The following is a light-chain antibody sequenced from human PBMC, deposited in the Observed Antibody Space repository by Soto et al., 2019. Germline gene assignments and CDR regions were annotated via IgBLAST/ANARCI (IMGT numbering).Light chain of an antibody. Sequence: LTQPASVSGSPGQSITISCTKTNSDIGVDNYISWYQQHPGKAPKLILYEGINRPSGVSNRFSGSKSANTASLTISGLQAEDEADYYCSSYATRTTLVFGGGTKVTVL. V-gene: IGLV2-14*01. CDR1: NSDIGVDNY. CDR2: EGI. J-gene: IGLJ2*01. CDR3: SSYATRTTLV.